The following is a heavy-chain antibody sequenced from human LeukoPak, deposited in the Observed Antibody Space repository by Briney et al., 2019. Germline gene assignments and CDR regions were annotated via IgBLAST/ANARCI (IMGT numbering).Heavy chain of an antibody. D-gene: IGHD4-23*01. J-gene: IGHJ4*02. Sequence: PSETLSLTCTVSGGSISSYYWSWLRQPPGKGLEWIGYIYYSGSTNYNPSLKSRVTISVDTSKNQFSLKLSSVTAADTAVYYCARGLRWYTPADCWGQGTLVTVSS. CDR3: ARGLRWYTPADC. V-gene: IGHV4-59*01. CDR2: IYYSGST. CDR1: GGSISSYY.